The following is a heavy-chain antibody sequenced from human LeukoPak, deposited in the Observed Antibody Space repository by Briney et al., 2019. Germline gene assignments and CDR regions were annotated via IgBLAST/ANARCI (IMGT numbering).Heavy chain of an antibody. CDR2: ISSSGSTI. J-gene: IGHJ4*02. D-gene: IGHD6-19*01. Sequence: GGSLRLSCAASGFTFSSYEMNWVRQAPGKGLEWVSYISSSGSTIYYADSVKGRFTISRDNAKNSLYLQMNSLRAEDTAVYYCARDSIPMLQWLVSSTFDYWGQGTLVTVSS. CDR1: GFTFSSYE. CDR3: ARDSIPMLQWLVSSTFDY. V-gene: IGHV3-48*03.